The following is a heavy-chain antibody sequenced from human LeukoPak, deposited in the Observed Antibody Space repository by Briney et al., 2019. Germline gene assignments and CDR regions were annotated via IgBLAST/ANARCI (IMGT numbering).Heavy chain of an antibody. CDR2: ITTSGTTT. D-gene: IGHD2/OR15-2a*01. J-gene: IGHJ4*02. CDR3: ARVLFHSLAVFDY. Sequence: PGGSLRLSCAASGFTFSSYKMIWVRQAPEKGLEWVSYITTSGTTTYYADSLKGRFTISRDNAKNSLYLQMNSLRAEDTAVYYCARVLFHSLAVFDYWGQGTLVTVSS. CDR1: GFTFSSYK. V-gene: IGHV3-48*03.